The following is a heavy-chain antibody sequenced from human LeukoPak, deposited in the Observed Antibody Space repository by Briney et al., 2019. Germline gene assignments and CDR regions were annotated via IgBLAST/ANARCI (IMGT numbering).Heavy chain of an antibody. V-gene: IGHV3-23*01. CDR3: ARVPSGEPPGGFDY. CDR1: GFTFSNEA. J-gene: IGHJ4*02. D-gene: IGHD2-15*01. CDR2: ISPGGGTT. Sequence: PGGSLRLSCAVSGFTFSNEAMGWVRQLRGGGLEWVSTISPGGGTTYYAESVKGRFTISRDNSKNTLYLQMNSLRTEDTAMYYCARVPSGEPPGGFDYWGQGTLVTVSS.